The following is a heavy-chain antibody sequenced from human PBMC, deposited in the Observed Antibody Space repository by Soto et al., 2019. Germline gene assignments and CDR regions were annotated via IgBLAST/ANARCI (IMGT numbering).Heavy chain of an antibody. J-gene: IGHJ4*02. CDR2: ISYDGGNK. CDR3: ASSITIFGVAAYYFDY. CDR1: GFTFSSYG. V-gene: IGHV3-30*03. D-gene: IGHD3-3*01. Sequence: GGSLRLSCAASGFTFSSYGMHWVRQAPGKGLEWVAVISYDGGNKYHADSVKGRFSISRDNSKNTLYLQMSSLRAEDTAMYYCASSITIFGVAAYYFDYWGQGTLVTVSS.